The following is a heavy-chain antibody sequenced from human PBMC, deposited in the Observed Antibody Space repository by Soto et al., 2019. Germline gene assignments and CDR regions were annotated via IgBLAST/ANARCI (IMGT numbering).Heavy chain of an antibody. V-gene: IGHV3-23*01. Sequence: EVQLLESGGGLVQPGGSLRLSCAASGFTFSSYAMSWVRQAPGKGLEWVSAISGSGGSTYYADSVKGRFTISRDNSKNTLYLKMNSLRAEDTAVYYCAKATPFTIFGVVMESPYYYYYGMDVWGQGTTVTVSS. CDR1: GFTFSSYA. J-gene: IGHJ6*02. CDR2: ISGSGGST. CDR3: AKATPFTIFGVVMESPYYYYYGMDV. D-gene: IGHD3-3*01.